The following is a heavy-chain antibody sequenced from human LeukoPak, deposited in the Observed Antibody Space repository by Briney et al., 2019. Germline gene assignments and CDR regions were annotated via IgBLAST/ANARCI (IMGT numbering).Heavy chain of an antibody. J-gene: IGHJ4*02. Sequence: GGSPRLSCTASGFTFGDYAMSWFRQAPGKGLEWVGFIRSKAYGGTTEYAASVKGRFTVSRDDSKSIAYLQMNSLKTEDTAVYYCTRVTGIVVVILFDYWGQGTLVTVSS. CDR1: GFTFGDYA. V-gene: IGHV3-49*03. D-gene: IGHD3-22*01. CDR3: TRVTGIVVVILFDY. CDR2: IRSKAYGGTT.